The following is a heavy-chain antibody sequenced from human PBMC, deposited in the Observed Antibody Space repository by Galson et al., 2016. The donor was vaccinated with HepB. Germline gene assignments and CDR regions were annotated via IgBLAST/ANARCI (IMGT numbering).Heavy chain of an antibody. CDR1: GGPISSRSYY. Sequence: SETLSLTCTVSGGPISSRSYYWGWIRQPPGKGLEWIGSIYYSGTTYYNPSLRSRVTISVDTSKNQFSLKLSAVTAADTAVYYCARERSDYRDYVEWYWFDPWGQGTLVTVSS. CDR3: ARERSDYRDYVEWYWFDP. D-gene: IGHD4-17*01. J-gene: IGHJ5*02. V-gene: IGHV4-39*07. CDR2: IYYSGTT.